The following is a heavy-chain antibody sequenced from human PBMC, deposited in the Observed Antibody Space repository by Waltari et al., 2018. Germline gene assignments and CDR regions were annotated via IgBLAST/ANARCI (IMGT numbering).Heavy chain of an antibody. CDR1: GFNLTDAW. J-gene: IGHJ6*02. Sequence: VQLVESGGGSVKPGGSLRLSCTASGFNLTDAWMRSVRQAAGKGLEWVGHIKSRSDGGTGEYAAPVKGRFAISRDDSKNTVWLQMDSLKTEDTAVYYCATNHLVRGSHWSYGMDVWGQGTTVTVSS. CDR3: ATNHLVRGSHWSYGMDV. CDR2: IKSRSDGGTG. V-gene: IGHV3-15*01. D-gene: IGHD3-10*01.